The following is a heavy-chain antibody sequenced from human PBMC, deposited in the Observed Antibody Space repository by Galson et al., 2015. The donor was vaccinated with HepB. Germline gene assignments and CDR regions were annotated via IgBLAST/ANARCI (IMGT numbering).Heavy chain of an antibody. CDR1: GYTFTTYD. V-gene: IGHV1-8*01. D-gene: IGHD1-26*01. J-gene: IGHJ4*02. CDR3: ARGSSGSHDY. Sequence: SVKVSCKASGYTFTTYDINWVRQATGQGLEWMGWMNPNSGKTGYAQKFRGRVTMTRSTSISTAYMELSSLRSEDTAVYYCARGSSGSHDYWGQGTLVTVSS. CDR2: MNPNSGKT.